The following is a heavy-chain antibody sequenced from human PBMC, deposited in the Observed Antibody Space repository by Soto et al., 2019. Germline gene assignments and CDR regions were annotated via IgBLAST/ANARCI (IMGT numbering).Heavy chain of an antibody. CDR1: GGSFRGYY. Sequence: SETLSLTCAFYGGSFRGYYWSLIRQPPGKGLEWIGEINHSGSTNYNPSLKSRVTISVDTSKNQFSLKLSSVTAADTAVYYCARLDSYGYYYYGMDVWGQGTTVTVSS. J-gene: IGHJ6*02. CDR3: ARLDSYGYYYYGMDV. V-gene: IGHV4-34*01. D-gene: IGHD5-18*01. CDR2: INHSGST.